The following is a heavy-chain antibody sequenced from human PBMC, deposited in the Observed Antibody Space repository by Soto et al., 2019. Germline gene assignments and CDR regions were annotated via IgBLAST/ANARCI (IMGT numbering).Heavy chain of an antibody. Sequence: QVQLVESGGGVVQPGRSLRLSCAASGFTFSSSGMHRVRQAPGKGLEWVAVISYDGSNKYYADSVKGRFTISRDNSKNTLFLQMNSLRGEDTAVYYCAKDTDYADWCMDVWGQGTTVTVFS. D-gene: IGHD4-17*01. CDR2: ISYDGSNK. CDR1: GFTFSSSG. J-gene: IGHJ6*02. V-gene: IGHV3-30*18. CDR3: AKDTDYADWCMDV.